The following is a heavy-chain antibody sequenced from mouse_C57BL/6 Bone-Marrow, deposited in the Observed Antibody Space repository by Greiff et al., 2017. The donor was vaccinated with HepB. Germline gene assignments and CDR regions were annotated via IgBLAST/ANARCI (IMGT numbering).Heavy chain of an antibody. CDR3: ARSYYYGSSPYYAMDY. D-gene: IGHD1-1*01. CDR1: GFTFSDYG. V-gene: IGHV5-17*01. CDR2: ISSGSSTI. Sequence: DVMLVESGGGLVKPGGSLKLSCAASGFTFSDYGMHWVRQAPEKGLEWVAYISSGSSTIYYADTVKGRFTISRDNAKNTLFLQMTSLRSEDTAMYYCARSYYYGSSPYYAMDYWGQGTSVTVSS. J-gene: IGHJ4*01.